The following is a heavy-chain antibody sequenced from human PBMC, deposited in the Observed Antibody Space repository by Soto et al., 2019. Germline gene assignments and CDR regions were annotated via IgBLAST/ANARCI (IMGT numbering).Heavy chain of an antibody. CDR2: INHSGST. CDR3: ARDRIAAAEHYWCAP. D-gene: IGHD6-13*01. J-gene: IGHJ5*02. Sequence: QVQLQPWAAGLLKPSETLSLTCAVYGGALSGYYWSWIRQPPGQWLEWIGEINHSGSTNSSPSLKLLVNVAVDTSKIQSNRKLSSVTAAATAVYYGARDRIAAAEHYWCAPGGEGTLVVVSS. CDR1: GGALSGYY. V-gene: IGHV4-34*01.